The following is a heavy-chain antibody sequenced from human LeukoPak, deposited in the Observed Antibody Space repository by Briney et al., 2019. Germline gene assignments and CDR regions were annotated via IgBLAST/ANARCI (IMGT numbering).Heavy chain of an antibody. CDR3: ASPGDVFDI. Sequence: PGGSLRLSCAASGFTFSSYAMSWVRQAPGKGLEWVSVISGSGGSTYYADSVKGRFTTSRDNSKNTLYLQMSSLRAEDTAVYYCASPGDVFDIWGQGTMVTVSS. J-gene: IGHJ3*02. CDR2: ISGSGGST. CDR1: GFTFSSYA. V-gene: IGHV3-23*01.